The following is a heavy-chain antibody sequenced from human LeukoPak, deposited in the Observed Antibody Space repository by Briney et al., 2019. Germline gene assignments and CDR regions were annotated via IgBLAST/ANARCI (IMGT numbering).Heavy chain of an antibody. D-gene: IGHD1-26*01. Sequence: GGSLRLSCAASGFTFSSYGMHWVRQAPGKGLEWVSSISSSSSYIYYADSVKGRFTISRDNAKNSLYLQMNSLRAEDTAVYYCARDISGSYSPFDYWGQGTLVTVSS. J-gene: IGHJ4*02. CDR3: ARDISGSYSPFDY. CDR2: ISSSSSYI. CDR1: GFTFSSYG. V-gene: IGHV3-21*01.